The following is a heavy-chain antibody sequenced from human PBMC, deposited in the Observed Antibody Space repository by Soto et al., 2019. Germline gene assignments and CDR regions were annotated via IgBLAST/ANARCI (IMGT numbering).Heavy chain of an antibody. Sequence: PGGSLRLSCAASGFTFSSYAMSWVRQAPGKGLELVSAISGSGSGTYYADSAKGRFTISRDNSKSSLWLQMSSLRAEDTAVYYCAKADFYRYAKGSYFDHWGQGTLVTVSS. CDR3: AKADFYRYAKGSYFDH. CDR1: GFTFSSYA. CDR2: ISGSGSGT. J-gene: IGHJ4*02. D-gene: IGHD5-18*01. V-gene: IGHV3-23*01.